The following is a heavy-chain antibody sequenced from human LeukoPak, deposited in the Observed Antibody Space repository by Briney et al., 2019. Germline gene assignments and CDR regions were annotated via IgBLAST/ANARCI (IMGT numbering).Heavy chain of an antibody. Sequence: SETLSLTCTVSGGSISSSSYYWGWIRQPPGKGLEWIGEINHSGSTNYNPSLKSRVTISVDTSKNQFSLKLSSVTAADTAVYYCAREKQKRRGYSYGQLVNDAFDIWGQGTMVTVSS. CDR1: GGSISSSSYY. D-gene: IGHD5-18*01. CDR3: AREKQKRRGYSYGQLVNDAFDI. CDR2: INHSGST. J-gene: IGHJ3*02. V-gene: IGHV4-39*07.